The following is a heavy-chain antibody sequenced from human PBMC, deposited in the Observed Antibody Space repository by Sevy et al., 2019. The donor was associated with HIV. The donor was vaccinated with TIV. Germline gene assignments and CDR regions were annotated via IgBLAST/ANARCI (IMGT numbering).Heavy chain of an antibody. D-gene: IGHD3-3*01. Sequence: GGSLRLSCAASGFTFSNHWMNWVRQAPGKVLEWVANMKQDGSESFCVDSVKGRFTISRDNAKNSLYLQMNSLRAADTAVYYCARHDFWSSYHLPYCYYGMDVWGQGTTVTVSS. CDR1: GFTFSNHW. V-gene: IGHV3-7*01. CDR2: MKQDGSES. CDR3: ARHDFWSSYHLPYCYYGMDV. J-gene: IGHJ6*02.